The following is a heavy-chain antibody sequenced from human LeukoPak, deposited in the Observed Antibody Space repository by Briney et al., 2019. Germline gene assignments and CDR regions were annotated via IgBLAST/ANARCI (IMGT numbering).Heavy chain of an antibody. Sequence: GGSLRLSCAASGFTFSSYSMNWVRQAPGKGLEWVSSISSSSSYIYYADSVKGRFTISRDNAKNSLYLQTNSLRDEDTAVYYCARDPTEMTTVTIDYWGQGTLVTVSS. CDR2: ISSSSSYI. D-gene: IGHD4-17*01. CDR1: GFTFSSYS. J-gene: IGHJ4*02. CDR3: ARDPTEMTTVTIDY. V-gene: IGHV3-21*01.